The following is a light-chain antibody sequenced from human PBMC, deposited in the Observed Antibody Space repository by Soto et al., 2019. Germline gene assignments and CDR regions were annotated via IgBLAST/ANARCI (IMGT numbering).Light chain of an antibody. CDR3: SSYAGSSNYV. J-gene: IGLJ1*01. CDR1: SSDVGGHNY. CDR2: EVS. Sequence: QSVLTQPPSASGSPGQSVTISCTGTSSDVGGHNYVSWYQQHPGKAPKLMIYEVSKRPSGVPDRFSASKSGNTASLTVSGLQAEDEADYYCSSYAGSSNYVFGTGTKVTVL. V-gene: IGLV2-8*01.